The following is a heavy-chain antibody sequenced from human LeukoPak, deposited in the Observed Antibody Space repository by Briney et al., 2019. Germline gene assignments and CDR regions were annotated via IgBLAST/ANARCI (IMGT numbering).Heavy chain of an antibody. CDR3: ARVETAMEAFDI. D-gene: IGHD5-18*01. Sequence: PSETLSLTCAVSGGSISSSNWWSWLRQPPGKGLEWIGEIYHSGSTNYNPSLKSRVTISVDKSKNQFSLKLSSVTAADTAVYYCARVETAMEAFDIWGQGTMVTVSS. CDR1: GGSISSSNW. J-gene: IGHJ3*02. V-gene: IGHV4-4*02. CDR2: IYHSGST.